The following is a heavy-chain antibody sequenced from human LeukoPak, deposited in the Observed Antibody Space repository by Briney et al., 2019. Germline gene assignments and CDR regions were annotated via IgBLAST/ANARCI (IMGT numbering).Heavy chain of an antibody. J-gene: IGHJ4*02. CDR2: ISPYNGNT. CDR1: GYTFSSYG. CDR3: ARPVRGSSTDYFDY. V-gene: IGHV1-18*01. Sequence: ASVKVSCKPSGYTFSSYGINWVRQAPGQGLEWMGWISPYNGNTNYAQKFQGRVTMTTDTSTSTAYLELRSLRSDDTAVYYCARPVRGSSTDYFDYWGQGTLVTVSS. D-gene: IGHD3-16*01.